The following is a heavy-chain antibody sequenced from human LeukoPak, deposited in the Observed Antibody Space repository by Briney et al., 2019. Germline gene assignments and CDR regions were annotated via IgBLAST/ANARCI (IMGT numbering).Heavy chain of an antibody. CDR2: INPNSGGT. Sequence: ASVKVSCKASGYTFTGYYMHWVRQAPGQGLEWMGWINPNSGGTNYAQKFQGRVTMTRDTSIRTAYMELYSLRSEDTAMYYCARGRPSGAGYWGQGTLVTVSS. CDR1: GYTFTGYY. D-gene: IGHD4/OR15-4a*01. J-gene: IGHJ4*02. V-gene: IGHV1-2*02. CDR3: ARGRPSGAGY.